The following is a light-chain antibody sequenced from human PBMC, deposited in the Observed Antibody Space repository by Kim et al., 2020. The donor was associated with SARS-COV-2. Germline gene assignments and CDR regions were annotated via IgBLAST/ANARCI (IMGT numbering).Light chain of an antibody. Sequence: ASVDDRVIITCQASQDIGTYLNWYQQKPGTAPNILIYDAYKLETGVPSRFSGSGSGTDFTFTISSLQPEDSATYYCQHFYDFPRTFGQGTKVDIK. CDR2: DAY. J-gene: IGKJ1*01. CDR3: QHFYDFPRT. CDR1: QDIGTY. V-gene: IGKV1-33*01.